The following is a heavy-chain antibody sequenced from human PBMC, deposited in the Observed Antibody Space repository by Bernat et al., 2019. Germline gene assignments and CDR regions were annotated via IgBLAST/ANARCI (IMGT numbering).Heavy chain of an antibody. CDR1: GGSISSSNW. Sequence: QVQLQESGPGLVKPSGTLSLTCAVSGGSISSSNWWSWVRQPPGRGLEWIGEVYHSGSTNYIPSLKSRVTISVDKSKNQYSLKLRSVTAAYTAVYYCAKGEAGYYYYYMDVWGKGTTVTVSS. J-gene: IGHJ6*03. V-gene: IGHV4-4*02. CDR2: VYHSGST. CDR3: AKGEAGYYYYYMDV.